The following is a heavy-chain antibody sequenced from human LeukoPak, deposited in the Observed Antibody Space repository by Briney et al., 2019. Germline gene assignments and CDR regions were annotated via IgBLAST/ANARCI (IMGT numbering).Heavy chain of an antibody. D-gene: IGHD5-24*01. Sequence: ATVKVSCKASGYTFTGYYMHWVRQAPGQGLEWMGWINPNSGGTNYAQKFQGRVTMTRDTSISTAYMELSRLRSDDTAVYYCARGRDGYLFGFDPWGQGTLVTVSS. CDR1: GYTFTGYY. V-gene: IGHV1-2*02. CDR3: ARGRDGYLFGFDP. J-gene: IGHJ5*02. CDR2: INPNSGGT.